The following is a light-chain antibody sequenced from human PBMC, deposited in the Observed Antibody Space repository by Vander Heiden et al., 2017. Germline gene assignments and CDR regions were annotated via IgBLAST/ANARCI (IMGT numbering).Light chain of an antibody. CDR3: QVWDSSRDYVV. Sequence: SYAVTPPPSVSVAPGPTASIPCGGYTFGRESVHWYQQKPGQAPVLVVDGDSDRPAGIPERFSGSKSGITATLTINRVEAGDEADYDCQVWDSSRDYVVFGAGTKLTVL. CDR2: GDS. V-gene: IGLV3-21*02. J-gene: IGLJ2*01. CDR1: TFGRES.